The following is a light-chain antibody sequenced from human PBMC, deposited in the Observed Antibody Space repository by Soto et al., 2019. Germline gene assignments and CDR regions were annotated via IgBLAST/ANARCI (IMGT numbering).Light chain of an antibody. J-gene: IGKJ5*01. V-gene: IGKV3-11*01. Sequence: EIVLTQSPATLSLSPGERATLSCRASQSVSNYLAWYQQKPGQAPRLLIYDAATRATGIPARCSSSWSGKDSTITSSGLDDDYFAYYYCQQRSNPITFGQGTRLEIK. CDR2: DAA. CDR1: QSVSNY. CDR3: QQRSNPIT.